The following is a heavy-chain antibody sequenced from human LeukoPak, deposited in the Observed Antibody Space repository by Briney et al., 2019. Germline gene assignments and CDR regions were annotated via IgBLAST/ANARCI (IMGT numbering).Heavy chain of an antibody. CDR3: TSPRYGYVWGSYRS. D-gene: IGHD3-16*02. CDR1: GFTFSGSA. J-gene: IGHJ5*02. V-gene: IGHV3-73*01. Sequence: GGSLRLSCAASGFTFSGSAMHWVRQASGKGLEWVGRIRSKANSYATAYAASVKGRFTISRDDSKNTAYLQMNSLKTEDTAVYYCTSPRYGYVWGSYRSWGQGTLVTVSS. CDR2: IRSKANSYAT.